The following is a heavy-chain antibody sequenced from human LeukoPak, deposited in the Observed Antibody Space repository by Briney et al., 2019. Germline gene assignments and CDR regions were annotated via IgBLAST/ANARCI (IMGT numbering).Heavy chain of an antibody. CDR2: IIPIFGTA. Sequence: SVKVSCKASGGTFSSYAISWVRQAPGQGLEWMGGIIPIFGTANYAQKFQGRVTITTDESTSTAYMELSSLRSEDTAVYYCARELHPGGGWDYYDRQLVGETWAYWGQGTLVTVSS. V-gene: IGHV1-69*05. D-gene: IGHD3-22*01. CDR1: GGTFSSYA. J-gene: IGHJ4*02. CDR3: ARELHPGGGWDYYDRQLVGETWAY.